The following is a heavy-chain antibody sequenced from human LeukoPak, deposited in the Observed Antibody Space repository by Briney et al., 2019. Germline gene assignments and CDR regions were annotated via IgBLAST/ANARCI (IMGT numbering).Heavy chain of an antibody. Sequence: GGSLRLSCAASGFTFSSYWMSWVRQAPGKGLEWVANIKQDGSEKYYVDSVKGRFTISRDNAKNSLYLQMNSLRAEDTAVYYCAKAIYCSSTSCMEAMDVWGKGTTVTVSS. D-gene: IGHD2-2*01. CDR1: GFTFSSYW. CDR2: IKQDGSEK. CDR3: AKAIYCSSTSCMEAMDV. V-gene: IGHV3-7*03. J-gene: IGHJ6*03.